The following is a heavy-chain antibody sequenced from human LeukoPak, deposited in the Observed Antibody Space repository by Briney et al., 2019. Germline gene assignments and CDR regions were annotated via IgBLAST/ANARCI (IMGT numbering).Heavy chain of an antibody. CDR3: ATNYDFWRGYYMEFDY. J-gene: IGHJ4*02. D-gene: IGHD3-3*01. CDR2: IYSGGST. CDR1: GFTVSSNY. V-gene: IGHV3-66*02. Sequence: GGSLRLSCAASGFTVSSNYMSWVRQAPGKGLEWVSVIYSGGSTYYADSVKGRFTISRDNSKNTLYLQMNSLRAEDTAVYYCATNYDFWRGYYMEFDYWGQGTLVTVSS.